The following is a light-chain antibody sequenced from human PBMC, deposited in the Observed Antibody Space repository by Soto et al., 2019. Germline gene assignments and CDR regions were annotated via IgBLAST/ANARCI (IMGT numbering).Light chain of an antibody. J-gene: IGKJ5*01. CDR2: AAS. Sequence: DIQMTQSPSSVSASVGDRVTITCRASQDISSWLAWYQQKPGKAPKIMIYAASSLQGGVPSRFSGSGSVTEFTLTISSLQPEDFATYYCQQASSFPPTFGQGTRLDIK. V-gene: IGKV1-12*01. CDR3: QQASSFPPT. CDR1: QDISSW.